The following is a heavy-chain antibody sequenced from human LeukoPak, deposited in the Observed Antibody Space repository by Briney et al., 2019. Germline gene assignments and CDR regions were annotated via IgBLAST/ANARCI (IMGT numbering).Heavy chain of an antibody. V-gene: IGHV4-59*11. Sequence: KPSETLSLTCAVSDDSFSSHYWTWIRQPPGKGLEWIGYISYIGSTNYNPSLKSRVTISIDTSKNQFSLKLTSVTAADTAVYYYARDLVTVTKGFDIWGQGTMVSVSS. D-gene: IGHD4-17*01. CDR2: ISYIGST. CDR3: ARDLVTVTKGFDI. J-gene: IGHJ3*02. CDR1: DDSFSSHY.